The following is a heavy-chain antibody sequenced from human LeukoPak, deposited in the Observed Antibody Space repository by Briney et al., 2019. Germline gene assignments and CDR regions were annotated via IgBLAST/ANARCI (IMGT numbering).Heavy chain of an antibody. CDR2: INPSGGST. J-gene: IGHJ4*02. CDR3: VRGSASWYLFDY. CDR1: GYTFTSYY. V-gene: IGHV1-46*01. Sequence: ASVKVSCKASGYTFTSYYMHWVRQAPGQGLEWMGIINPSGGSTNYAQKLQGRVTMTRDTSTSTVYVVRSSLSSEETAVYYCVRGSASWYLFDYWGQGTLVTVSS. D-gene: IGHD6-13*01.